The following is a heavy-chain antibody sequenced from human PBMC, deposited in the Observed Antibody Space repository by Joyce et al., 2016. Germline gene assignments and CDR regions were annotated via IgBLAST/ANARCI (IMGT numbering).Heavy chain of an antibody. V-gene: IGHV3-15*01. CDR1: GFTFSNAW. Sequence: EVQLVESGGGLVKPGGSLRLSCAASGFTFSNAWMSWVRQAPGKGLEWVGRIKSKTDRGTTDYAAPVKGRFTISGDDSKNTLHLQMNSLKPEDTAVYYCTTGLPGRYWGQGTLVTISS. J-gene: IGHJ4*02. D-gene: IGHD2-15*01. CDR3: TTGLPGRY. CDR2: IKSKTDRGTT.